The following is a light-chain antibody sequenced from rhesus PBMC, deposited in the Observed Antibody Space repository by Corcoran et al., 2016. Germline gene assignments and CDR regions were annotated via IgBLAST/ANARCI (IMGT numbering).Light chain of an antibody. CDR2: KAS. J-gene: IGKJ4*01. V-gene: IGKV1-74*01. Sequence: DIQMTQSPSSLSASVGDRVTITCRASENVTNYLHWYQHKPGKAPKPLIYKASTLQSGVPSRFSGSGSGTDFTLTISSLQPEDFATYYCQHSYGTPLTFGGGTKVELK. CDR1: ENVTNY. CDR3: QHSYGTPLT.